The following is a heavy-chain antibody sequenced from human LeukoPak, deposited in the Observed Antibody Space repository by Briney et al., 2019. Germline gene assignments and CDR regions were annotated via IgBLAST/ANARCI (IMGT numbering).Heavy chain of an antibody. Sequence: GSLRRSCDASGFTFSIYAMSWVRPGTGKGLEWVSSITSSGDATYYAESVKGRFTISRDNSRYTLFLQMNSLTAEDTAVYYCAKDRPNYYHSNGHYYRRDGDSWGQGTLVTVSS. CDR1: GFTFSIYA. J-gene: IGHJ5*01. CDR3: AKDRPNYYHSNGHYYRRDGDS. CDR2: ITSSGDAT. D-gene: IGHD3-22*01. V-gene: IGHV3-23*01.